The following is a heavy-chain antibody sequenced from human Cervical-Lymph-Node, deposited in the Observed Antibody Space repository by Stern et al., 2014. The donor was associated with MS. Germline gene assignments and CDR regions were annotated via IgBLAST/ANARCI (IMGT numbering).Heavy chain of an antibody. J-gene: IGHJ2*01. Sequence: QLQLQESGPGLVKPSGTLSLTCAVSGGSVSSTNWWSWVRQSPGKGLEWIGNIYHSGASNYRQSLRSRVSISLDNSKNHLSLHLTSVTAADTAVYYCARERQQYCNSEGCSYWYFDLWGRGTLVTVSS. D-gene: IGHD2/OR15-2a*01. CDR2: IYHSGAS. CDR3: ARERQQYCNSEGCSYWYFDL. CDR1: GGSVSSTNW. V-gene: IGHV4-4*02.